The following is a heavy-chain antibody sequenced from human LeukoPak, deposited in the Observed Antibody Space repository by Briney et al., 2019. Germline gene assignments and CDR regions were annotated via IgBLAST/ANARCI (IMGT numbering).Heavy chain of an antibody. CDR3: ARHALGGFSPFDY. D-gene: IGHD2-15*01. Sequence: GASVKDSFKTSGYTLNNYYMHGLRQAPGQGLEWMGIINPSGTSTTYAQKFQGRVTMTRDTSTSPDFMELSSLRSEDTAVYYCARHALGGFSPFDYGGQGTLVTVSS. J-gene: IGHJ4*02. CDR1: GYTLNNYY. V-gene: IGHV1-46*02. CDR2: INPSGTST.